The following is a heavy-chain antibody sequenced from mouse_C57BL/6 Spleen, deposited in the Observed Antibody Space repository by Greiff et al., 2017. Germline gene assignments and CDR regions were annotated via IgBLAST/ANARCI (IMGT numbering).Heavy chain of an antibody. CDR3: ASYYGYFDV. CDR1: GFTFSSYG. CDR2: ISSGGSYT. V-gene: IGHV5-6*01. Sequence: EVMLVESGGDLVKPGGSLKLSCAASGFTFSSYGMSWVRQTPDKRLEWVATISSGGSYTYYPDSVKGRFTISRDNAKNTLYLQMSSLKSEDTAVYYCASYYGYFDVWGTGTTVTVSS. J-gene: IGHJ1*03.